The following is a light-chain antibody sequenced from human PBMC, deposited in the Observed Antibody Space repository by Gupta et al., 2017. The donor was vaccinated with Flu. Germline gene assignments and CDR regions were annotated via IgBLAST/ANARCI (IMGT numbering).Light chain of an antibody. CDR1: QSVSNNY. Sequence: ELLLTQSPGTLSLSLGERATLSCRASQSVSNNYLGWHQQRSGQAPRLLIYGVSRRATGTPDRFSGSGSGTDFTLTVSRLEPEDFAVYFCQHSDTFGGGTIVEIK. V-gene: IGKV3-20*01. CDR2: GVS. J-gene: IGKJ4*01. CDR3: QHSDT.